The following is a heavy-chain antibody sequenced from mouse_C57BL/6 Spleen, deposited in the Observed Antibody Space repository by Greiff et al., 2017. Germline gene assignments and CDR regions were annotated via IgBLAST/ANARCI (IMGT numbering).Heavy chain of an antibody. D-gene: IGHD2-1*01. CDR3: ARGDGNYREVYAMDY. V-gene: IGHV1-78*01. Sequence: VQLQQSDAELVKPGASVKISCKVSGYTFTDHTIHWMKQRPEQGLEWIGYIYPRDGSTKYNEKFKGKATLTADKSSSTAYMQLNSLTSEDSAVYFCARGDGNYREVYAMDYWGQGTSVTVSS. CDR2: IYPRDGST. CDR1: GYTFTDHT. J-gene: IGHJ4*01.